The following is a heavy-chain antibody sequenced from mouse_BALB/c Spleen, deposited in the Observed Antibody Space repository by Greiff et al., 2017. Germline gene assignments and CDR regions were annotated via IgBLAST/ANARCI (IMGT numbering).Heavy chain of an antibody. V-gene: IGHV1S81*02. Sequence: QVQLQQPGAELVKPGASVKLSCKASGYTFTSYWMHWVKQRPGQGLEWIGEINPSNGGTNFNEKFKSKATLTVDKSSSTAYMQLSSLTSEDSAVYYCTRRGNYRYEIAYWGQGTLVTVSA. CDR1: GYTFTSYW. D-gene: IGHD2-14*01. J-gene: IGHJ3*01. CDR3: TRRGNYRYEIAY. CDR2: INPSNGGT.